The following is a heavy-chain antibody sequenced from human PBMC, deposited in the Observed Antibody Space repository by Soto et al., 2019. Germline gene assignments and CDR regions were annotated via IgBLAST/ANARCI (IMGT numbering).Heavy chain of an antibody. CDR1: GGSISSHY. CDR2: IYYSGST. V-gene: IGHV4-59*11. D-gene: IGHD6-13*01. CDR3: ARDSDMLTKQQLVHHAFDI. Sequence: SETLSLTCTVSGGSISSHYWSWIRQPPGKGLEWIGYIYYSGSTNYNPSLKSRVTISVDTSKNQFSLKLSSVTAADTAVYYCARDSDMLTKQQLVHHAFDIWGQGTMVTVSS. J-gene: IGHJ3*02.